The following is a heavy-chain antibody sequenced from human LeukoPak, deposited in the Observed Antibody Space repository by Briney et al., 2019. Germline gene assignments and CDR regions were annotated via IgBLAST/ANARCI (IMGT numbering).Heavy chain of an antibody. V-gene: IGHV3-33*01. D-gene: IGHD6-13*01. CDR1: GLTYSRYG. CDR2: IWYEGSNK. Sequence: GGPLRLLCAASGLTYSRYGKHWLRQAPGKAREWVADIWYEGSNKYYGDSVKGRFTISRDNSKNTVSLQMNSLRVEDTAVYYCARLGSSWSFDYWGQGTLVTVSS. CDR3: ARLGSSWSFDY. J-gene: IGHJ4*02.